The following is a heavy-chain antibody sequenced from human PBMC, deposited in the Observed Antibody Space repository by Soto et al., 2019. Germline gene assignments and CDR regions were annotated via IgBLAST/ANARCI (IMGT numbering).Heavy chain of an antibody. J-gene: IGHJ6*02. Sequence: PGGSLRLSCAASGFTFSSYAMSWVRQAPGKGLEWVSAISGSGGSTYYADSVKGRFTISRDNSKNTLYLQMNSLRAEDTAVYYCARPGYSSSWTFGDGMDVWGQGTTVTVSS. CDR1: GFTFSSYA. CDR3: ARPGYSSSWTFGDGMDV. V-gene: IGHV3-23*01. D-gene: IGHD6-13*01. CDR2: ISGSGGST.